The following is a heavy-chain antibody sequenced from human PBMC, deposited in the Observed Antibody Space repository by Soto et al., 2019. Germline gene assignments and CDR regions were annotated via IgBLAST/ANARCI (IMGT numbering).Heavy chain of an antibody. Sequence: QVQLVQSGAEVKKPGASVKVSCKASGYTFTSYGISWVRQAPGQGLEWMGWISAYNGNTNYAQKLQGRVTMTTDTATSTAYMELRSLRSDDTAVYYCARVVRVVPALANWFDPWGQGTLVTVSS. CDR1: GYTFTSYG. V-gene: IGHV1-18*01. CDR2: ISAYNGNT. D-gene: IGHD2-2*01. J-gene: IGHJ5*02. CDR3: ARVVRVVPALANWFDP.